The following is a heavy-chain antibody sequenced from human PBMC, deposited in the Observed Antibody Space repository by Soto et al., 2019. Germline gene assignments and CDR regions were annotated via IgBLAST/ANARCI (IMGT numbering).Heavy chain of an antibody. CDR1: GYTFTSYG. V-gene: IGHV1-18*01. CDR3: ARDSVVVVAAAFDY. D-gene: IGHD2-15*01. CDR2: ISAYNGNT. Sequence: ASVKVSCKASGYTFTSYGISWVRQAPGQGLEWMGWISAYNGNTNYAQKLQGRVTMTTDTSTSTAYMELRSLRSEDTAVYYCARDSVVVVAAAFDYWGQGTLVTVSS. J-gene: IGHJ4*02.